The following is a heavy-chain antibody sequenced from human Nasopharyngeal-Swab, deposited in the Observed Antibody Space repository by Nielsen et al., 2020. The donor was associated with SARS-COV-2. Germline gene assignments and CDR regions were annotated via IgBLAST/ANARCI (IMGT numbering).Heavy chain of an antibody. J-gene: IGHJ4*02. Sequence: LSLTCAASGFTFDDYAMHWVRPAPGKGLEWVSGISWNSGSIGYADSVKGRFTISRDNAKNSLYLQMNSLRAEDTALYYCATITPCPFDYWGQGTLVTVSS. CDR3: ATITPCPFDY. CDR1: GFTFDDYA. D-gene: IGHD3-10*01. V-gene: IGHV3-9*01. CDR2: ISWNSGSI.